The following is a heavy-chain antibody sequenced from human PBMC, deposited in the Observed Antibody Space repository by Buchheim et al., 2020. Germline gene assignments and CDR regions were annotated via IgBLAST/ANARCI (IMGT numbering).Heavy chain of an antibody. CDR2: IRGSGGST. D-gene: IGHD3-22*01. CDR1: GFTFSSYA. J-gene: IGHJ4*02. Sequence: EVQLLESGGGLVQPGGSLRLSCAASGFTFSSYAMSWVRQAPGKGLEWVSAIRGSGGSTYYAESVKGRFTISRDNSKNTLYLQLNSLRSEDTAVYYCAHVYDTSNYYYPRYWGQGTL. CDR3: AHVYDTSNYYYPRY. V-gene: IGHV3-23*01.